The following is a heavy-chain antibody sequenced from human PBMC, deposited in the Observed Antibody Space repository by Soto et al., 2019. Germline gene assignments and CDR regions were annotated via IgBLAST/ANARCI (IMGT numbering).Heavy chain of an antibody. D-gene: IGHD5-12*01. CDR1: GFTFSSYS. J-gene: IGHJ5*02. V-gene: IGHV3-21*01. CDR2: ISSSSSYI. CDR3: ERTTDSGYALNWFDP. Sequence: GSLRLSCAASGFTFSSYSMNWVRQAPGKGLEWVSSISSSSSYIYYADSVKGRFTISRDNAKNSLYLQMNSLRAEDTAVYYCERTTDSGYALNWFDPWGQGTLVTVSS.